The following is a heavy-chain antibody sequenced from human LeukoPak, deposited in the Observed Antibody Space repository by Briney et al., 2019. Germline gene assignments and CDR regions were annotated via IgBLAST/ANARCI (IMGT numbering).Heavy chain of an antibody. Sequence: GGSLRLSCAASGFTFSSYAMSWVPQAPGKGLEWGSAISGSGGSTYYADSVKGRFTISRDNSKNTLYLQMNSLRAEDTAVYYCAKYPSSTSSSLGQGTLVTVSS. D-gene: IGHD2-2*01. V-gene: IGHV3-23*01. CDR3: AKYPSSTSSS. J-gene: IGHJ5*02. CDR2: ISGSGGST. CDR1: GFTFSSYA.